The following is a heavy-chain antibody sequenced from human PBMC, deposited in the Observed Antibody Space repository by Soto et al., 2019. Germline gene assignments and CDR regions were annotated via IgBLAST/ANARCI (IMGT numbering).Heavy chain of an antibody. CDR1: GYTFRNYY. V-gene: IGHV1-46*01. CDR2: INPSGGAT. Sequence: SVKVSCKASGYTFRNYYIHWVRQAPGQGLEWMGLINPSGGATSYSQRFQGRVTITKDSSTSTVYMELSSLGSEDTAVYYCGRAFDRSGLYWGQGTLVTVPS. D-gene: IGHD3-22*01. J-gene: IGHJ4*02. CDR3: GRAFDRSGLY.